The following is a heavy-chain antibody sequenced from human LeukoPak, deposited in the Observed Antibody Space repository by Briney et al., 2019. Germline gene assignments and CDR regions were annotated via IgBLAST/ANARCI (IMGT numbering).Heavy chain of an antibody. Sequence: QPGGSLRLSCAASGFSFSSYWMSWVRQAPGQGLEWVANIKLAGNEKYYVDSVRGRFTISRDNAKNSLYLQMNSLRAEDTAVYYCVRDQFRGPYYFDYWGQGTLVTVSS. J-gene: IGHJ4*02. CDR2: IKLAGNEK. CDR1: GFSFSSYW. CDR3: VRDQFRGPYYFDY. V-gene: IGHV3-7*01.